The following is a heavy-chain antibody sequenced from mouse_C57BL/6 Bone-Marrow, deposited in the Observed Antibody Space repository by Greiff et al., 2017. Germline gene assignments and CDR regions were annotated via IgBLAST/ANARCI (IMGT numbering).Heavy chain of an antibody. Sequence: EVQLQQPGPELVKPGASVKMSCKASGYTFTDYNMPWVKQSPGKSLEWIGYINPSTGGTSYNQKFKGKATLTVHQSSSTAYMQHRSLTSEASAVYDCASGTYYNSNTFDYWGQGTTLTVSS. CDR1: GYTFTDYN. J-gene: IGHJ2*01. CDR2: INPSTGGT. V-gene: IGHV1-22*01. CDR3: ASGTYYNSNTFDY. D-gene: IGHD2-5*01.